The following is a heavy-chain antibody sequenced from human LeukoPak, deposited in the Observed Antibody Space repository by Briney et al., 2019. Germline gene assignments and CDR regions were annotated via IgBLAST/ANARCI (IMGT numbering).Heavy chain of an antibody. CDR3: ARELEYSSGWYDY. J-gene: IGHJ4*02. Sequence: GGSLRLSCAASGFTFSSYSMNWVRQPPGKGLEWVSSISSSSSYIYYADSVKGRFTISRDNAKNSLYLQMNSLRAEDTAVYYCARELEYSSGWYDYWGQGTLVTVSS. CDR1: GFTFSSYS. CDR2: ISSSSSYI. D-gene: IGHD6-19*01. V-gene: IGHV3-21*01.